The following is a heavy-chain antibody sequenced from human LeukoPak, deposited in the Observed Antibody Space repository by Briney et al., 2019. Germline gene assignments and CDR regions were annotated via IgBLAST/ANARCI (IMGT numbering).Heavy chain of an antibody. CDR1: GFTFDDYA. CDR3: AKGRYCTNGVCFTRIYYYYYYGMDV. Sequence: GGSLRLSCAASGFTFDDYAMSWVRQAPGKGLEWVSAISGSGGSTYYADSVKGRFTISRDNSKNTLYLQMNSLRAEDMAVYYCAKGRYCTNGVCFTRIYYYYYYGMDVWGQGTTVTVSS. CDR2: ISGSGGST. V-gene: IGHV3-23*01. J-gene: IGHJ6*02. D-gene: IGHD2-8*01.